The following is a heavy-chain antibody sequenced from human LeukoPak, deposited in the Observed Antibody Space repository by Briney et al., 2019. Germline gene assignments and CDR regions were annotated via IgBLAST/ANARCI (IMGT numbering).Heavy chain of an antibody. CDR1: GGTFSTYA. CDR2: IIPIFGKA. V-gene: IGHV1-69*13. D-gene: IGHD2-15*01. CDR3: ARAGEYCSGGSCYSGVYFDY. J-gene: IGHJ4*02. Sequence: PVKVSCKASGGTFSTYAVSWVRQAPGQGLEWMGGIIPIFGKADYAQKFQDRVTITADESTSTAYMELSSLRSEDTALYYCARAGEYCSGGSCYSGVYFDYWGQGTLVTVSS.